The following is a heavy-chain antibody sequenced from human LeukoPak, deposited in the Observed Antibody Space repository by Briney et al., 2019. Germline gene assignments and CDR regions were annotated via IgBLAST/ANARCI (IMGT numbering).Heavy chain of an antibody. J-gene: IGHJ4*02. Sequence: GGSLRLSCTASEFTVSRNYMLWVRQAPGKGLEWVSLIFSNGDTHYADSVKGRFTISRDTSKNTVSLQMNGLRVEDTAMYYCTRDQMNYWGQGTLVTVSS. CDR1: EFTVSRNY. CDR3: TRDQMNY. D-gene: IGHD5-24*01. V-gene: IGHV3-53*01. CDR2: IFSNGDT.